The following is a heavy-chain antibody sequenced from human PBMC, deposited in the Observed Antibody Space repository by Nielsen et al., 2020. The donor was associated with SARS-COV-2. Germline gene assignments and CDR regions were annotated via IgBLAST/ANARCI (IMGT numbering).Heavy chain of an antibody. D-gene: IGHD5-24*01. Sequence: SETLSLTCAVYGGSFSGYYWTWIRQPPGKGLEWIGNICYSESTNYNPSLKSRVTISADTSKKQFSLKMSSVTAADTAMYYCARPNRDGSLVAFDIWGQGTMVTVSS. V-gene: IGHV4-59*01. CDR3: ARPNRDGSLVAFDI. J-gene: IGHJ3*02. CDR2: ICYSEST. CDR1: GGSFSGYY.